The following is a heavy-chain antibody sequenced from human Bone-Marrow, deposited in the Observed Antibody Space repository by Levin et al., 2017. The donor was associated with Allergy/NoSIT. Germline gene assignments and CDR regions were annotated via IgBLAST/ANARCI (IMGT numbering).Heavy chain of an antibody. D-gene: IGHD3-3*01. J-gene: IGHJ6*02. Sequence: SQTLSLTCTVSGGSLSSSSHFWGWLRQPPGKVLEWIGNIYYTGNTYYNPSLKSRVTISVDMLRNQFSLRLSSMTAADTAVYYCARLELRSWYAADVWGQGTTVTVSS. CDR1: GGSLSSSSHF. V-gene: IGHV4-39*01. CDR3: ARLELRSWYAADV. CDR2: IYYTGNT.